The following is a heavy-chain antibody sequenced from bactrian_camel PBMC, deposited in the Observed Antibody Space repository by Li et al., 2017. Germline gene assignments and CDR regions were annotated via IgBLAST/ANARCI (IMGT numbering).Heavy chain of an antibody. CDR2: IETDGRA. CDR3: AVDIFPPFGCRQQSEMYDH. V-gene: IGHV3S53*01. D-gene: IGHD3*01. J-gene: IGHJ4*01. CDR1: GFLSSCRK. Sequence: HVQLVESGGGSVQAGGSLKLSCAASGFLSSCRKMGWYRQAPGKDRELVGSIETDGRADYSDSVQGRFTISLDNAKTTAYLQMNSLKPEDTAMYYCAVDIFPPFGCRQQSEMYDHWGQGTQVTVS.